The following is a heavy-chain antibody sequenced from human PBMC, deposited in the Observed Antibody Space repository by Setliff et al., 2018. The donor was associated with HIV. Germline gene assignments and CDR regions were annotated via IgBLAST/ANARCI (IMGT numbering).Heavy chain of an antibody. CDR2: IYHSGST. D-gene: IGHD1-7*01. CDR1: GYSISSGYY. Sequence: PSETLSLTCAVSGYSISSGYYWGWIRQPPGKGLEWIGSIYHSGSTYYSPSLKSRVTISVDTSKNQFSLKLSSVTAADTAVYYCARGITGTGDFFDYWGQGTLVTVSS. CDR3: ARGITGTGDFFDY. J-gene: IGHJ4*02. V-gene: IGHV4-38-2*01.